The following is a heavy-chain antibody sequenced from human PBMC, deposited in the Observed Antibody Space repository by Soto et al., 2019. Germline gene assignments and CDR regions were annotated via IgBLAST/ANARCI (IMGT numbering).Heavy chain of an antibody. Sequence: LSLTCAVYGGSFSGYYWSWIRQPPGKGLEWIGEINHSGSTNYNPSLKSRVTISVDTSKNQFSLKLSSVTAADTAVYYCARGKLSDYVWGSYRYHFDYWGQGTVVTVSS. CDR3: ARGKLSDYVWGSYRYHFDY. V-gene: IGHV4-34*01. CDR1: GGSFSGYY. J-gene: IGHJ4*02. CDR2: INHSGST. D-gene: IGHD3-16*02.